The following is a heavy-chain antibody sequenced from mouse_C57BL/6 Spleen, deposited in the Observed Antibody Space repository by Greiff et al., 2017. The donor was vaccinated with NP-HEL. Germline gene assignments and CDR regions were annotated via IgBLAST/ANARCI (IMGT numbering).Heavy chain of an antibody. J-gene: IGHJ1*01. V-gene: IGHV1-22*01. CDR1: GFTFTDYN. CDR2: INPNNGGT. CDR3: ARALGRPYVEARSTVTPVTVASESQSFPDV. D-gene: IGHD2-1*01. Sequence: EVQLQQSGPELVKPGASVKMSCKASGFTFTDYNMHWVKQSHGKSLEWIGYINPNNGGTSYNQKFQGKATLTVNKSSSTAYMELRSLTSEDSAVYYCARALGRPYVEARSTVTPVTVASESQSFPDV.